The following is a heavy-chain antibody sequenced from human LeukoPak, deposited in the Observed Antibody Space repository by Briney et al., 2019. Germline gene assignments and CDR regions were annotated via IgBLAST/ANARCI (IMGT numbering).Heavy chain of an antibody. J-gene: IGHJ4*02. CDR3: AGGPAVTTNDY. D-gene: IGHD4-17*01. CDR2: IHYTGST. V-gene: IGHV4-59*01. Sequence: SETLSLTCTVSGDSISSYYWTWIRQTPGKGLYWIGYIHYTGSTNYNPSLKSRVTISVDTSKSQFSLELTSVTAADTAEYYCAGGPAVTTNDYWGQGTLVTVFS. CDR1: GDSISSYY.